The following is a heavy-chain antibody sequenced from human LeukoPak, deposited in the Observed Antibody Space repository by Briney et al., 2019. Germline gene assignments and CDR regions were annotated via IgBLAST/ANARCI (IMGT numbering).Heavy chain of an antibody. D-gene: IGHD6-13*01. Sequence: ASVKVSCKTSGYTFTTYAIHWVRQAPGQGLEWMGIINPSGGSTTYAQKFQGRVTMTRDTSTSTVYMELSSLRSEDTAVYYCARAFSPPTIAAPDYWGQGTLVTVSS. CDR2: INPSGGST. J-gene: IGHJ4*02. CDR3: ARAFSPPTIAAPDY. V-gene: IGHV1-46*01. CDR1: GYTFTTYA.